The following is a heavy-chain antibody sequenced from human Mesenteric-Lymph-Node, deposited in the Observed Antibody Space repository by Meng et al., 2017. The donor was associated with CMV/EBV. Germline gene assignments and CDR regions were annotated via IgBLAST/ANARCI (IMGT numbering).Heavy chain of an antibody. CDR1: GDGVSSRSSA. V-gene: IGHV6-1*01. Sequence: VLSGDGVSSRSSAWSWIRQSPSRGLEWLGRTYYRSKWHNAYAISVKSRITINPDTSKNQVSLQLNSVTPEDTAVYYCARNLRPDFDYWGQGTLVTVSS. D-gene: IGHD6-6*01. CDR3: ARNLRPDFDY. J-gene: IGHJ4*02. CDR2: TYYRSKWHN.